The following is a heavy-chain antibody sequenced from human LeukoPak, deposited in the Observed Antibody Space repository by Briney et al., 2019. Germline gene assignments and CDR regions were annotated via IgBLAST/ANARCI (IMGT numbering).Heavy chain of an antibody. D-gene: IGHD3-9*01. J-gene: IGHJ4*02. Sequence: SETLSLTCTVSGGSISTYYWSWIRQPPGKDLEWIGYISTSGSTNYNPSLKSRVTISVDTSKNQFSLKLNSVTAADTAVYYCAGDANLAIFDHWGQGILVTVSS. CDR1: GGSISTYY. CDR2: ISTSGST. CDR3: AGDANLAIFDH. V-gene: IGHV4-4*09.